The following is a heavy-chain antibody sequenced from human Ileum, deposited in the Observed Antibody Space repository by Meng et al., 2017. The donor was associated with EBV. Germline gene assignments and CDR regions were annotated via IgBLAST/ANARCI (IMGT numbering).Heavy chain of an antibody. D-gene: IGHD5-24*01. CDR1: GFNFSIYW. Sequence: EGQLVESGGGLVQPGGSLRLSCAASGFNFSIYWMHWVRQAPGKGLVWVSHINSDGSATTYADSVKGRFTISRDNAKNTVYLQMNSLRAEDTAVYYCARGDGSHFFWGQGTLVTVSS. J-gene: IGHJ4*02. CDR3: ARGDGSHFF. CDR2: INSDGSAT. V-gene: IGHV3-74*01.